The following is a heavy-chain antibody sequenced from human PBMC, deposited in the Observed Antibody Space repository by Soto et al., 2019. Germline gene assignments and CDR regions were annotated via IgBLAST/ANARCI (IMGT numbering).Heavy chain of an antibody. J-gene: IGHJ3*02. V-gene: IGHV3-23*01. CDR2: ISGSGGST. CDR1: RFTLTSYS. CDR3: AKVVPGNRVAFDI. D-gene: IGHD6-6*01. Sequence: GGSLRLSCAAARFTLTSYSMSWVRQAPGKGLGWDSAISGSGGSTYYADSVKGRFTISRDNSKNTLYLQMNSLRAEDTAVYYCAKVVPGNRVAFDIWGQGTMVTV.